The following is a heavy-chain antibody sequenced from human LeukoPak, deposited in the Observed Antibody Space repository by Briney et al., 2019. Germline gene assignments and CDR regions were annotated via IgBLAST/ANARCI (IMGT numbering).Heavy chain of an antibody. V-gene: IGHV4-39*07. Sequence: SETLSLTCTVSGVSISSSSYYWGWLRQPPGKGLEWIRSIYHSGSTYYNPSLKSRVTISVDTSKNQFSLKLSSVTAADTAVYYCAREGSYSSGWYQDYWGQGTLVTVSS. CDR3: AREGSYSSGWYQDY. D-gene: IGHD6-19*01. J-gene: IGHJ4*02. CDR1: GVSISSSSYY. CDR2: IYHSGST.